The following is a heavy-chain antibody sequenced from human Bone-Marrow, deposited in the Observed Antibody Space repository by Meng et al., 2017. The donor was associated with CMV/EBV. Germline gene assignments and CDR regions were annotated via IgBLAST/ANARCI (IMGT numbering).Heavy chain of an antibody. D-gene: IGHD5/OR15-5a*01. V-gene: IGHV3-53*01. Sequence: GESLKISCEASGPTVSSSYMSWVRQAPGRGLEWVSVIYSSGKIYYADSVKGRFTISRDNSKNTLHLQMDSLSAGDTARYYCVRGSVYFDSWGQGTLVTVSS. J-gene: IGHJ4*02. CDR2: IYSSGKI. CDR1: GPTVSSSY. CDR3: VRGSVYFDS.